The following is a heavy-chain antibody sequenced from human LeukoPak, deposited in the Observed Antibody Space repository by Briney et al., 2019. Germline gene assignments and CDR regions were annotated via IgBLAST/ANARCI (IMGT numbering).Heavy chain of an antibody. CDR2: IRQDGGAK. J-gene: IGHJ4*02. V-gene: IGHV3-7*04. CDR3: ARDRPWGYFDD. CDR1: TFTFSNYW. D-gene: IGHD3-16*01. Sequence: GGSLRLSCAASTFTFSNYWLSWVRQAPGKGLEWVANIRQDGGAKQYADSEKGRFTMSRDSDTKTVYLEMNSLRAEDTAVYYCARDRPWGYFDDWGQGTLVTVSS.